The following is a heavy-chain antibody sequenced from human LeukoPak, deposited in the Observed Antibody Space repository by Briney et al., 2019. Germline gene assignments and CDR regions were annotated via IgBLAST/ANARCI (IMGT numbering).Heavy chain of an antibody. CDR3: ASAPMVRGVIPGD. D-gene: IGHD3-10*01. CDR2: INPSGGST. V-gene: IGHV1-46*01. CDR1: GYTFTSYY. Sequence: AAVTVSCMASGYTFTSYYMHCVRQAPGQGLEWMGVINPSGGSTSYAQKFQGRVTMTRDTSTSTVYMELSSLRSEDTAVYYCASAPMVRGVIPGDWGKGTLVTVSS. J-gene: IGHJ4*02.